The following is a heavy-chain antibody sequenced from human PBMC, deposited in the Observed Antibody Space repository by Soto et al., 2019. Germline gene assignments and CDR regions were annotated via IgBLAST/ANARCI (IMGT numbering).Heavy chain of an antibody. CDR2: IFSNDEK. CDR3: GRVRPVDTPMSFEY. D-gene: IGHD5-18*01. Sequence: QVTLKESGPVLVRPTQTLTLTCTVSGFSLSIPGMGVSWIRQPPGKALEWLAHIFSNDEKSYTISLKSRLTISKDTSKSQVVLTMTNMDPVDTATYYCGRVRPVDTPMSFEYWGQGTLVTVSS. CDR1: GFSLSIPGMG. J-gene: IGHJ4*02. V-gene: IGHV2-26*01.